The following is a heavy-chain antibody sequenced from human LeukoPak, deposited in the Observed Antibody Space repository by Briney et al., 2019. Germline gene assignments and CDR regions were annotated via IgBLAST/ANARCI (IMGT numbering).Heavy chain of an antibody. V-gene: IGHV3-23*01. J-gene: IGHJ4*02. CDR1: GFIFSSYA. Sequence: PGGSLRLSCAASGFIFSSYAMSWVRQAPGKGLEWVSAFSGSGGSTYYADSVKGRFTISSDNSKNTLYLQMNSLRAEDTAVYYKAIYYSPESQLPEVPIYPDDYWGQGTRVTVSS. D-gene: IGHD3-10*01. CDR2: FSGSGGST. CDR3: AIYYSPESQLPEVPIYPDDY.